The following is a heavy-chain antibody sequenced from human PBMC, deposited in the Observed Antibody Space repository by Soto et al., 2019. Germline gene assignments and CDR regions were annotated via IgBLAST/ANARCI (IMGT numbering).Heavy chain of an antibody. Sequence: SVKACSKDSGYTFTSNGSSWVRQAPGQGLEWMGWISAYNGNTNYAQKLQGRVTMTTDTSTSTAYMELRSLRSDDTAVYYCARDGGYCSSTSCYGPHDAFDIWGQGTMVTVSS. J-gene: IGHJ3*02. CDR1: GYTFTSNG. V-gene: IGHV1-18*01. CDR3: ARDGGYCSSTSCYGPHDAFDI. CDR2: ISAYNGNT. D-gene: IGHD2-2*01.